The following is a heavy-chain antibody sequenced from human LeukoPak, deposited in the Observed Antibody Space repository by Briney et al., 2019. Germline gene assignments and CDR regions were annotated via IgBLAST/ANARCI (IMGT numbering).Heavy chain of an antibody. Sequence: GGSLRLSCAASGFTFSDYYMSWIRQAPGKGPEWVSYISSSGSTIYYADSVKGRFTISRDNAKNSLYLQMNSLRAEDTAVYYCAARDDTGTIDYWGQGTLVTVSS. J-gene: IGHJ4*02. V-gene: IGHV3-11*01. CDR3: AARDDTGTIDY. CDR2: ISSSGSTI. CDR1: GFTFSDYY. D-gene: IGHD1-1*01.